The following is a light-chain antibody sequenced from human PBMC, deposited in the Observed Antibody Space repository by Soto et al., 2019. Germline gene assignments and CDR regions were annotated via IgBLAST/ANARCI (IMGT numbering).Light chain of an antibody. J-gene: IGKJ4*01. CDR3: QQYNSYPLT. CDR2: KAS. CDR1: QSISSW. Sequence: DIQMTQSPSTLSASVGDRVTTTCRASQSISSWLAWYQQKPGKAPKLLIYKASSLESGVPPRFSGSGSGTEFTLTISSLQPDDFATYYCQQYNSYPLTFGGGTKVDIK. V-gene: IGKV1-5*03.